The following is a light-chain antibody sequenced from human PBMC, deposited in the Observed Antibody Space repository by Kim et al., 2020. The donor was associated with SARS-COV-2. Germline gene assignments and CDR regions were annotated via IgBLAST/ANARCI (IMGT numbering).Light chain of an antibody. CDR2: AKN. Sequence: WYPHKPEPAPFLLIYAKNSRPSGIPDRFSGSSSGETASLAITGAQAEDEANYYCNARDIRGDHWVFGGGTQLTVL. V-gene: IGLV3-19*01. CDR3: NARDIRGDHWV. J-gene: IGLJ3*02.